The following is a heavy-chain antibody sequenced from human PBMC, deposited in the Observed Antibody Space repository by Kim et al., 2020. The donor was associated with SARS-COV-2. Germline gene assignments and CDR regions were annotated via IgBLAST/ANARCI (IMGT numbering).Heavy chain of an antibody. CDR3: ARPATVVDAFDI. V-gene: IGHV4-30-4*01. Sequence: SETLSLTCTVSGGSICSGDYYWSWIRQPPGKGLEWIGYIYYSGSTYYNPSLKSRVTISVDTSKNQFSLKLSSVTAADTAVYYCARPATVVDAFDIWGQGTMVTVSS. J-gene: IGHJ3*02. CDR2: IYYSGST. CDR1: GGSICSGDYY. D-gene: IGHD2-15*01.